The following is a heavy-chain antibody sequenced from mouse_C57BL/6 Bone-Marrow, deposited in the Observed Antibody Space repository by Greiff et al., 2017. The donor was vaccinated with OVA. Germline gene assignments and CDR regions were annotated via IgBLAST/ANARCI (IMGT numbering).Heavy chain of an antibody. CDR1: GYSITSGYY. J-gene: IGHJ2*01. Sequence: DVQLVESGPGLVKPSQSLSLTCSVTGYSITSGYYWNWIRQFPGNKLEWMGYISYDGSNNYNPSLKNRISITRDTSKNQFFLKLNSVTTEDTATYYCAREDDYDPYYCDYWGQGTTLTVSS. D-gene: IGHD2-4*01. V-gene: IGHV3-6*01. CDR2: ISYDGSN. CDR3: AREDDYDPYYCDY.